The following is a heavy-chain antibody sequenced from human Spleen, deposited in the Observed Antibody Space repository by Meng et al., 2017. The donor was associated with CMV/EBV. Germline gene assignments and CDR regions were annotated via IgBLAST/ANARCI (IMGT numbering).Heavy chain of an antibody. D-gene: IGHD2-2*01. Sequence: ASVKVSCKASGYTFTGYYMHWVRQAPGQGLEWMGWINPNSGGTNYAQKFQGRVTMTRDTSISTAYMELSRLRSDDTAVYYCARGDIVVLPTTTPWFDPWGQGVLVTVSS. V-gene: IGHV1-2*02. J-gene: IGHJ5*02. CDR1: GYTFTGYY. CDR2: INPNSGGT. CDR3: ARGDIVVLPTTTPWFDP.